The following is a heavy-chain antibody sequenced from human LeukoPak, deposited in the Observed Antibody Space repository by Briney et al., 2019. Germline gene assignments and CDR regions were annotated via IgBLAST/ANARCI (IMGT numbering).Heavy chain of an antibody. CDR3: ARDQEAFDY. CDR1: GYSFTSNY. J-gene: IGHJ4*02. V-gene: IGHV1-46*01. CDR2: IYPRDGST. Sequence: GASAKVSCKASGYSFTSNYIHWVRQAPGQGLEWMGMIYPRDGSTSYAQKFQGRVTVTRDTSTSTVHMELSGLRSEDTAVYYYARDQEAFDYWGQGTLVTVSS.